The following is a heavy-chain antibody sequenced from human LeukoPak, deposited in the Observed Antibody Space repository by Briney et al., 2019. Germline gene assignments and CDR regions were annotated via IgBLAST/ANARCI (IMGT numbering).Heavy chain of an antibody. CDR1: GFTVSSNY. Sequence: GGSLRLSCAASGFTVSSNYMSWVRQAPGKGPQWVSAISGSGGITYYADSVKGRFAISRDNSKNTLYLQMNSLRAEDTALYYCAKGGYCSGGTCYPMDVWGQGTTVTVSS. D-gene: IGHD2-15*01. J-gene: IGHJ6*02. CDR3: AKGGYCSGGTCYPMDV. CDR2: ISGSGGIT. V-gene: IGHV3-23*01.